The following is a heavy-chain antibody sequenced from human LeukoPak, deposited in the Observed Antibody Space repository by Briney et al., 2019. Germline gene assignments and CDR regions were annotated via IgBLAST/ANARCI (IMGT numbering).Heavy chain of an antibody. Sequence: PSETLSLTCTVSGGSISSYYWSWIRQPPGKGLEWIGYIYYSGSTNYNPSLKSRVTISVDTSKNQFSLKLSSVTAADTAVYYCARLGTLRGFDYRGQGTLVTVSS. CDR3: ARLGTLRGFDY. D-gene: IGHD3-10*01. J-gene: IGHJ4*02. CDR1: GGSISSYY. CDR2: IYYSGST. V-gene: IGHV4-59*08.